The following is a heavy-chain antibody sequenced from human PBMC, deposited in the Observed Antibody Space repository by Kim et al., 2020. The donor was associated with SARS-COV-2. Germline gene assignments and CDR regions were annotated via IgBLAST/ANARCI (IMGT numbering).Heavy chain of an antibody. V-gene: IGHV3-23*01. J-gene: IGHJ2*01. CDR2: ISGSGGST. CDR1: GFTFSSYA. CDR3: AKDQPMVRGVRVLYFDL. Sequence: GGSLRLSCAASGFTFSSYAMSWVRQAPGKGLEWVSAISGSGGSTYYADSVKGRFTISRDNSKNTLYLQMNSLRAEDTAVYYCAKDQPMVRGVRVLYFDLWGRGTLVTVSS. D-gene: IGHD3-10*01.